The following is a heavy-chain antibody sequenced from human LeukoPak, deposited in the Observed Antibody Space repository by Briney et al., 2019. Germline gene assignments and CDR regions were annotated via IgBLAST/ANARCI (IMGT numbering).Heavy chain of an antibody. Sequence: SGTMSLTCTVSGGSISSSSYYWGWIRQPPGKGLEWIGSIYYSGSTYYNPSLKSRVTISVDTSKNQFSLKLSSVTAADTAVYYCAGQGGSSDRWGQGTLVTVSS. D-gene: IGHD6-19*01. CDR2: IYYSGST. CDR1: GGSISSSSYY. V-gene: IGHV4-39*01. J-gene: IGHJ5*02. CDR3: AGQGGSSDR.